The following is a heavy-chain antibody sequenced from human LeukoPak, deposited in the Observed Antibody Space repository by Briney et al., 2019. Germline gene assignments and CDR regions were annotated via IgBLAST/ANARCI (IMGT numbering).Heavy chain of an antibody. Sequence: GGSLRLSCAASGFTFDDSALHWVRQASGKGLEWIGRIRGRAHNYATTYAASVKGRFSISRDDSKSTAYLQMNSLKPEDTAVYYCTRREGYGMDVWGQGTTVTVS. CDR2: IRGRAHNYAT. J-gene: IGHJ6*02. V-gene: IGHV3-73*01. CDR1: GFTFDDSA. CDR3: TRREGYGMDV.